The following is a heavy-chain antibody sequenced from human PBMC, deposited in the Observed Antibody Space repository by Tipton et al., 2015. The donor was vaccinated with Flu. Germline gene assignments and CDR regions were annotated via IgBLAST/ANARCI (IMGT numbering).Heavy chain of an antibody. Sequence: LRLSCVGSGGSISSYYWTWIRQPAGKGLEWIGRIYASGSTDYNPSRKSRVTMSVDTSKNQFSLKLSSVTAADTAVYYCARVWSSFVATASLDYWGRGTLVTVSS. CDR2: IYASGST. CDR1: GGSISSYY. D-gene: IGHD1-1*01. CDR3: ARVWSSFVATASLDY. V-gene: IGHV4-4*07. J-gene: IGHJ4*02.